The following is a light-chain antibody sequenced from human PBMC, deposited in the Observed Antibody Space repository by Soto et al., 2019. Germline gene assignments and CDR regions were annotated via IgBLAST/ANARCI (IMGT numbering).Light chain of an antibody. Sequence: QSVLTQPASVSGSPGQSITISCTGTSSDVGGYNYVSWYQQHPGKAPKLMIYEVSNRPSGVSNRFSGSKSGNTASLTISGLQAEDEADYYCSSYTISSTPYVFGNGTKVTVL. J-gene: IGLJ1*01. CDR3: SSYTISSTPYV. CDR2: EVS. CDR1: SSDVGGYNY. V-gene: IGLV2-14*01.